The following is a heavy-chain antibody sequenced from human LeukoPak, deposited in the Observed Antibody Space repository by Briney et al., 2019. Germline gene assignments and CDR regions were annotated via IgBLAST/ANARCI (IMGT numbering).Heavy chain of an antibody. Sequence: PGGSLRLSCAASGFTFSSYGMSWVRQAPGKGLEWVSGINWNGGSTGYADSVKGRFTISRDNAKNSLYLQMNSLRAEDTALYYCARDPGGSGRQGMGCFDYWGQGTLVTVSS. J-gene: IGHJ4*02. CDR1: GFTFSSYG. CDR3: ARDPGGSGRQGMGCFDY. CDR2: INWNGGST. D-gene: IGHD1-26*01. V-gene: IGHV3-20*04.